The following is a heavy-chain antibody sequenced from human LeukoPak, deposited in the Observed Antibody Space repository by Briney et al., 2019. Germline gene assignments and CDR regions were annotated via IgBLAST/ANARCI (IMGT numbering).Heavy chain of an antibody. CDR1: GGSISSGDYY. J-gene: IGHJ4*02. CDR2: IYYSGST. D-gene: IGHD2-2*01. V-gene: IGHV4-30-4*08. Sequence: SETLSLTCTVSGGSISSGDYYWSWIRQPPGKGLEWIGYIYYSGSTYYNPSLKSRVTISVDTSKNQFSLKLSSVTAADTAVYYCARVFPSKDFGFDYWGQGTLVTVSS. CDR3: ARVFPSKDFGFDY.